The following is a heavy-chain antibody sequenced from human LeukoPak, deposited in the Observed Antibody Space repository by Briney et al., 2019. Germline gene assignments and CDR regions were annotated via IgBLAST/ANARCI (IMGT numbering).Heavy chain of an antibody. CDR1: GFTFGDYA. J-gene: IGHJ4*01. V-gene: IGHV3-33*01. Sequence: GGSLRLSCTASGFTFGDYAMSWVRQAPGKGLEWLAVIWYDGSNKYYADSVKGRFTISRDNSKNTLYLQVNSLRAEDTAVYYCARDFYVGSKSYYIGYWGHGTLVTVSS. CDR2: IWYDGSNK. CDR3: ARDFYVGSKSYYIGY. D-gene: IGHD3-10*01.